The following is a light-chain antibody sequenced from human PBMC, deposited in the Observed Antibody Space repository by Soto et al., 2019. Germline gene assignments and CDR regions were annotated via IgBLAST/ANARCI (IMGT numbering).Light chain of an antibody. CDR1: QDISNS. J-gene: IGKJ4*01. CDR3: QNYNSAPLT. Sequence: DIQMTQSPSSLSAVVGDRVTITCRASQDISNSLAWYQQKPGKVPKVLIYATSILQSGVPARFSGSGSGTDFTLTISSLQPEDVATYYCQNYNSAPLTFGGGTKVEI. V-gene: IGKV1-27*01. CDR2: ATS.